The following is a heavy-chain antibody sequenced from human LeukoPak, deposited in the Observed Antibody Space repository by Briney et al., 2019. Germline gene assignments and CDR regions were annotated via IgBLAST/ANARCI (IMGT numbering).Heavy chain of an antibody. CDR2: IYYSGST. CDR1: GGSISSSSYY. Sequence: SETLPLTCTVSGGSISSSSYYWGWIRQPPGEGLEWIGSIYYSGSTYYNPSLKSRVTISVDTSKNQFSLKLSSVTAADTAVYYCARRVTIFGVVTYFDYWGQGTLVTVSS. J-gene: IGHJ4*02. CDR3: ARRVTIFGVVTYFDY. D-gene: IGHD3-3*01. V-gene: IGHV4-39*01.